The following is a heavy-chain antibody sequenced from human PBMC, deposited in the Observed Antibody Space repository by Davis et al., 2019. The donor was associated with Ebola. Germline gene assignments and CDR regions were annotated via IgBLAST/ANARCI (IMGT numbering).Heavy chain of an antibody. D-gene: IGHD6-19*01. J-gene: IGHJ6*04. V-gene: IGHV3-48*01. Sequence: GGSLRLSCAASGFTFSSYSLNWVRQAPGKGLEWVSYISSGSGTIHYADSVKGRFIISRDNANNSLYLQMNTLRVEDTAVYYCAKGGSGWPSDYSYGKGVWGKGTTVTVSS. CDR2: ISSGSGTI. CDR1: GFTFSSYS. CDR3: AKGGSGWPSDYSYGKGV.